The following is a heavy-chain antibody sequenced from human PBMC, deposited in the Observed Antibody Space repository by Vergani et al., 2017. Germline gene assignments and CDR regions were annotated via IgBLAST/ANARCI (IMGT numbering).Heavy chain of an antibody. CDR2: INHSGST. V-gene: IGHV4-34*01. D-gene: IGHD4-17*01. Sequence: QVQLQQWGAGLLKPSETLSLTCAVYGGSFSGYYWSWIRQPPGKGLEWMGEINHSGSTNYNPSLKSRVTISVDTSKNQFSRKLSSVTAADTAVYYCATRYGDYDYYFDYWGQGTLVTVSS. CDR1: GGSFSGYY. J-gene: IGHJ4*02. CDR3: ATRYGDYDYYFDY.